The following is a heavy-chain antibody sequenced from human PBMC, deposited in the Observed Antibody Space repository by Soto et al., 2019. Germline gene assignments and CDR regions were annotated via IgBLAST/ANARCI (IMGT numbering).Heavy chain of an antibody. Sequence: TLSLTCTVSGGSITTFHWTWIRQPPGKGPEWIGDIYYTGITNYNPSLKSRVTISVDTSKNQFSLKLSSVTAADTAVYYCARDKGIAAAGHYYGMDVWGQGTTVTVSS. CDR2: IYYTGIT. V-gene: IGHV4-59*01. CDR1: GGSITTFH. D-gene: IGHD6-13*01. J-gene: IGHJ6*02. CDR3: ARDKGIAAAGHYYGMDV.